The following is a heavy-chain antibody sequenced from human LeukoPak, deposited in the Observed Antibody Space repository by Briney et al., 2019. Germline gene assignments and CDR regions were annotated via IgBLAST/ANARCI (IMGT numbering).Heavy chain of an antibody. J-gene: IGHJ4*02. Sequence: QPGGSLRLSCAVSGFTFSSHWMSWLRQVPGKGLEWVGNIKKDGSEKNHADSVKGRFTISRDNAKNSLYLQMNSLRAEDTAVYYCATENEWAWDYWGQGTLVTVSS. D-gene: IGHD2-8*01. CDR3: ATENEWAWDY. CDR2: IKKDGSEK. CDR1: GFTFSSHW. V-gene: IGHV3-7*01.